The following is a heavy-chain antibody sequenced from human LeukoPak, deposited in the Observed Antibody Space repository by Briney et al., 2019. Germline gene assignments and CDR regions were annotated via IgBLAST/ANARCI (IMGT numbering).Heavy chain of an antibody. CDR2: ISRSSSTI. Sequence: GGALRLSCAASGFTFTTYNMNWVRQAPGKGLEWGSYISRSSSTIKYADSVKGRFTISRDNAKSSVYLQMNSLRDEDTAVYYCARDYGDHGEYFDYWGQGTLVTVSS. J-gene: IGHJ4*02. V-gene: IGHV3-48*02. CDR1: GFTFTTYN. D-gene: IGHD4-17*01. CDR3: ARDYGDHGEYFDY.